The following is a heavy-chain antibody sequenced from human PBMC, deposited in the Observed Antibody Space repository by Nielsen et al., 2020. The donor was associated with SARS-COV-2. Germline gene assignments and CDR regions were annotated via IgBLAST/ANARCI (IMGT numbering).Heavy chain of an antibody. CDR3: TRRGQAGTDY. J-gene: IGHJ4*02. Sequence: GESLKISCAASGFTFSGSAMHWVRQASGKGLEWVGRIRSKANSYATAYAAPVKGRFTISRDDSKNTAYLQMNSLKTEDTAVYYCTRRGQAGTDYWGQGTLVTVSS. V-gene: IGHV3-73*01. D-gene: IGHD6-19*01. CDR1: GFTFSGSA. CDR2: IRSKANSYAT.